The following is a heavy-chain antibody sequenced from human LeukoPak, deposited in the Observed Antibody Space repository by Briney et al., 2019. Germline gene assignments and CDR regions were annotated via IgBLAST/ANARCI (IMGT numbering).Heavy chain of an antibody. CDR2: INPNSGGT. Sequence: ASVKVSCKASGYTFTRYYMHWVGQAPGQGREWMGWINPNSGGTNYAQKFQGRVKMTRDTSISTAYMELSRLRSDDTAVYYCAREWHDYALSPMDVWGQGTTVTVS. J-gene: IGHJ6*02. V-gene: IGHV1-2*02. CDR1: GYTFTRYY. CDR3: AREWHDYALSPMDV. D-gene: IGHD4-17*01.